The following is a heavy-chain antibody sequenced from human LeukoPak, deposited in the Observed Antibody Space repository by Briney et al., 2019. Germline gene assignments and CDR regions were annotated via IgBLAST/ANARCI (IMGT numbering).Heavy chain of an antibody. D-gene: IGHD2/OR15-2a*01. CDR2: ISSSGSTI. V-gene: IGHV3-11*04. Sequence: GGSLRLSCAASGFTFSDYYMSWIRQAPGKGLEWVSYISSSGSTIYYADSVKGRFTISRDNAKNSLFLQMDSLRAEDTAVYYCTKDFLIDPLWGQGTLVTVSS. J-gene: IGHJ4*02. CDR3: TKDFLIDPL. CDR1: GFTFSDYY.